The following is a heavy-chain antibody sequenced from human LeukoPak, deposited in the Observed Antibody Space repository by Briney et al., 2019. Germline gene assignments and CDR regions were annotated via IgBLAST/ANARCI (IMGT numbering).Heavy chain of an antibody. CDR3: AKAMVRGVIINPYFDY. CDR2: IRYDGSNK. CDR1: GFTFSSYG. V-gene: IGHV3-30*02. D-gene: IGHD3-10*01. J-gene: IGHJ4*02. Sequence: GGSLRLSCAASGFTFSSYGMHWVRQAPGKGLEWVAFIRYDGSNKYYADSVKGRFTISRDNSKNTLYLQMNSLRAEDTAVYYCAKAMVRGVIINPYFDYWGQGTLVTVSS.